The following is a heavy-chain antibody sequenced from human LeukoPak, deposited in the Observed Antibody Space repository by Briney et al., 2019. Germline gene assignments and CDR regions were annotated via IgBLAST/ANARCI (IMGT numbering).Heavy chain of an antibody. D-gene: IGHD6-19*01. V-gene: IGHV6-1*01. CDR1: GDSVSSNSAA. CDR2: TYYRSKWYY. CDR3: ARAGSSSGWYGNWFDP. Sequence: SQTLSLTCAISGDSVSSNSAAWNWLRQSPSRGLEWLGRTYYRSKWYYDYAVSVKSRITINPDTSKNQFSLQLNSVTPEDTAVYYCARAGSSSGWYGNWFDPWGQGTLVTVSS. J-gene: IGHJ5*02.